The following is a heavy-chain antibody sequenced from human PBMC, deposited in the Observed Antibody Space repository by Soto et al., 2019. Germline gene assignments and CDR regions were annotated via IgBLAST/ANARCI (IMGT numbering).Heavy chain of an antibody. CDR2: IDPSDSYT. CDR3: ARRGYGGYGGGDAFDI. CDR1: GYSFTSYW. V-gene: IGHV5-10-1*03. Sequence: EVQLVQSGAEVKKPGESLRISCKGSGYSFTSYWISWVRQMPGKGLEWMGRIDPSDSYTNYSPSFQGHVTISADKSVSTAYLQWSSLKASDTAMYYWARRGYGGYGGGDAFDIWGQGTMVTVSS. D-gene: IGHD5-12*01. J-gene: IGHJ3*02.